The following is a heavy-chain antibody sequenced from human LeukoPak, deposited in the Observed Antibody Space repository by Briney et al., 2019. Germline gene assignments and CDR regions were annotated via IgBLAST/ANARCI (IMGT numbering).Heavy chain of an antibody. CDR2: IYYSGST. J-gene: IGHJ4*02. CDR3: ARVNPSTYSYGYVSFDY. CDR1: GGSISSYY. Sequence: PSETLSLTCTVSGGSISSYYCSWIRQPPGKGLEWIGYIYYSGSTNYNPSLKSRVTISVDTSKNQFSLKLSSVTAADTAVYYCARVNPSTYSYGYVSFDYWGQGTLVTVSS. V-gene: IGHV4-59*01. D-gene: IGHD5-18*01.